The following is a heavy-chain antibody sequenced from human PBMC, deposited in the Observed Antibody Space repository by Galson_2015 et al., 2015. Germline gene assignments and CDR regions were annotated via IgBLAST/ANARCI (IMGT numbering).Heavy chain of an antibody. V-gene: IGHV3-30*01. Sequence: SLRLSCAASGFAFSSYAMHWVRQAPGKGLEWVAVISYDGSNKYYADSVRGRFTISRDNSKNTLYLQMNSLRAEDTAVYYCARPFDSRGHKISLAYFDYWGQGTLVTVSS. J-gene: IGHJ4*02. CDR1: GFAFSSYA. CDR2: ISYDGSNK. D-gene: IGHD3-22*01. CDR3: ARPFDSRGHKISLAYFDY.